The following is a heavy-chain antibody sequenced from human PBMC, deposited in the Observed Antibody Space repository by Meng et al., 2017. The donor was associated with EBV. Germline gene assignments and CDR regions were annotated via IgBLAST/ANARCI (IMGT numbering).Heavy chain of an antibody. J-gene: IGHJ4*02. CDR3: NSGSHSPLDS. CDR2: ISATSVDT. V-gene: IGHV3-23*01. Sequence: VQLLGSGGGLVQPGGSLRLSCAASGFSFSNYAMGWVRQAPGKGLEWVSGISATSVDTYYADSVKGRFAISRDNSKNTVTLHMNILRAEDTAIYYCNSGSHSPLDSWGQGTLVTVSS. D-gene: IGHD1-26*01. CDR1: GFSFSNYA.